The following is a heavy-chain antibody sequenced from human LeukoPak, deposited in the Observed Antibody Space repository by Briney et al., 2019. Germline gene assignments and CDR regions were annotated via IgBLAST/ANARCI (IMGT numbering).Heavy chain of an antibody. CDR2: INTSGNS. CDR1: GGSISGDY. CDR3: ARGWGYMDV. J-gene: IGHJ6*03. V-gene: IGHV4-4*07. D-gene: IGHD1-26*01. Sequence: SETLSLTCTVSGGSISGDYWGWIRQPAGKGLEWIGRINTSGNSNYNPSLKSRVTMSVDTSKNQFSLKLSSVTAADTAVYYCARGWGYMDVWGKGTTVTVSS.